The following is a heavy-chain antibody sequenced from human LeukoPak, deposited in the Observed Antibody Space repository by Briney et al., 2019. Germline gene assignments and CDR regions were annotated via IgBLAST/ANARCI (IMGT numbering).Heavy chain of an antibody. V-gene: IGHV1-18*01. CDR2: VNPYNGKT. Sequence: ASVTVSCMASGYTFSNYGISWVRQAPGQGLEWMGWVNPYNGKTNYAQKFLGRVTMTTDTSTTTAYMDLSSLRSDDTALYYCARTIVTAPAGAFDIWGQGTMVTVSS. J-gene: IGHJ3*02. D-gene: IGHD2-21*02. CDR3: ARTIVTAPAGAFDI. CDR1: GYTFSNYG.